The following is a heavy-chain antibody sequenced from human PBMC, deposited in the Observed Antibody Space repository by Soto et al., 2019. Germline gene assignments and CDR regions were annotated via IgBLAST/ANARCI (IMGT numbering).Heavy chain of an antibody. J-gene: IGHJ4*02. V-gene: IGHV3-30*03. Sequence: QVQLVESGGGVVQPGRSLRLSCAASGFTFSRYGMHWVRQAPGKGLEWVAVISFDGSYKYYGDSVKGRFTVSRDNSKNTLYVQMNGLRAEDTAVYYCARSKELGDIDFKIGFWGQGTLVTVSS. D-gene: IGHD2-21*02. CDR3: ARSKELGDIDFKIGF. CDR2: ISFDGSYK. CDR1: GFTFSRYG.